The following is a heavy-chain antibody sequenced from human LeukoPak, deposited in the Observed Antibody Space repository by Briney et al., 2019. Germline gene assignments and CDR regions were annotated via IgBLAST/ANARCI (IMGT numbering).Heavy chain of an antibody. CDR2: ISSSSSTI. CDR3: ARRNWNIFDEYYMDV. Sequence: GGSLRLSCAASGFTFSSYSMNWVRQAPGKGLEWVSYISSSSSTIYYADSVKSRFTISRDNAKNSLYLQMNSLRAEDTAVYYCARRNWNIFDEYYMDVWGKGTTVTISS. V-gene: IGHV3-48*04. CDR1: GFTFSSYS. J-gene: IGHJ6*03. D-gene: IGHD1-1*01.